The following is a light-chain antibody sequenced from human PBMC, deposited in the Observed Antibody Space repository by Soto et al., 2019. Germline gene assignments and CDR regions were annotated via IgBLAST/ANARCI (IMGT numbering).Light chain of an antibody. V-gene: IGKV4-1*01. CDR3: QQYYSTPYT. CDR1: QSVLYSSNNKNY. J-gene: IGKJ2*01. CDR2: WAS. Sequence: DIVMTQSPDSLAVSLGERATINCKSSQSVLYSSNNKNYLAWYQQKPGQPPNLLIYWASTRGSGVPDRFSGSGSGTDFTLTISSLQAEDVAVYYCQQYYSTPYTFGQGNKLEIK.